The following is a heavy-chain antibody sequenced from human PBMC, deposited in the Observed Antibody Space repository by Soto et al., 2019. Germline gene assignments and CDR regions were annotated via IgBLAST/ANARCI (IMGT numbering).Heavy chain of an antibody. Sequence: GGSLRLSCAASGFTFSSYGMHWVRQAPGKGLEWVAVISYDGSNKYYADSVKGRFTISRDNSKNTVYLQMNSLRVEDTAVYYCVSGRYDSVRLGLDVWGQGTTVTVSS. CDR3: VSGRYDSVRLGLDV. CDR2: ISYDGSNK. CDR1: GFTFSSYG. D-gene: IGHD3-3*01. J-gene: IGHJ6*02. V-gene: IGHV3-30*03.